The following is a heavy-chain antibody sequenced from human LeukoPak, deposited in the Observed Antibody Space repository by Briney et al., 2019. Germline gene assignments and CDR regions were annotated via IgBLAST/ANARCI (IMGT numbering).Heavy chain of an antibody. V-gene: IGHV1-69*13. D-gene: IGHD3-10*01. J-gene: IGHJ5*02. CDR2: IIPIFGTA. CDR1: GGTFSSYA. Sequence: ASVKVSCKASGGTFSSYAISWVRQAPGQGLEWMGGIIPIFGTANYAQKFQGRVTITADESTSTAYMELSSLRSEDTAVYHCARGSPYGSGSYRWFDPWGQGTLVTVSS. CDR3: ARGSPYGSGSYRWFDP.